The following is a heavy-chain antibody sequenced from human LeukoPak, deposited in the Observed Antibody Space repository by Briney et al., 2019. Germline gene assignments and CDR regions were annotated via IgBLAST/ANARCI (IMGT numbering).Heavy chain of an antibody. D-gene: IGHD6-19*01. CDR3: ARSLAVAGHFDY. Sequence: ASVKVSCKASGYTFTSYYMHWVRQAPGQGLEWMGIINPSGGSTSYAQKFQGRVTMTRDMSTSTVYMELSSLRSEDTAVYYCARSLAVAGHFDYWGQGTLVTVSS. CDR1: GYTFTSYY. J-gene: IGHJ4*02. V-gene: IGHV1-46*01. CDR2: INPSGGST.